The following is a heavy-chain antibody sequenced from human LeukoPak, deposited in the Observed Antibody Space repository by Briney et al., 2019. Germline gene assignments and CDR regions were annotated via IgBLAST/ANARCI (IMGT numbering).Heavy chain of an antibody. CDR1: GFTFSSYW. V-gene: IGHV3-7*01. J-gene: IGHJ6*02. Sequence: PGGSLRLSCAASGFTFSSYWMSWVRQAPGKGLEWVANIKQDGSEKYYVDSVKGRFTISRDNAKNSLYLQMNSLRAEDTAVYYCVADYYYYGMDVWGQGTTVTVSS. CDR3: VADYYYYGMDV. CDR2: IKQDGSEK.